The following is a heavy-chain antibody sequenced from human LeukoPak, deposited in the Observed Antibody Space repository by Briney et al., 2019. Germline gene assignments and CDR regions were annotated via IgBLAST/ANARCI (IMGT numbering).Heavy chain of an antibody. CDR1: GGSFSGYY. J-gene: IGHJ4*02. V-gene: IGHV4-34*01. Sequence: SETLSLTCAVYGGSFSGYYLSWIRQPPGKGLEWIGEINHSGSTNYNPSLKSRVTISVDTSKNQFSLKVSSVTAADTAVYYCARSLELPSYYFDYWGQGTLVTVSS. CDR2: INHSGST. D-gene: IGHD1-7*01. CDR3: ARSLELPSYYFDY.